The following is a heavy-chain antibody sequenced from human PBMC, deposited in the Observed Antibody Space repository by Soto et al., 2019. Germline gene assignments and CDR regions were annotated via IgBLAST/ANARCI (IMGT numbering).Heavy chain of an antibody. V-gene: IGHV3-30*18. CDR2: ISYDGSNK. CDR3: AKDPAPSSVTRLDY. Sequence: PGGSLRLSCAAYGFTFSSYGMHWVRQAPGKGLEWVAVISYDGSNKYYADSVKGRFTISRDNSKNTLYLQMNSLRAEDTAVYYCAKDPAPSSVTRLDYWGQGTLVTVSS. J-gene: IGHJ4*02. CDR1: GFTFSSYG. D-gene: IGHD4-17*01.